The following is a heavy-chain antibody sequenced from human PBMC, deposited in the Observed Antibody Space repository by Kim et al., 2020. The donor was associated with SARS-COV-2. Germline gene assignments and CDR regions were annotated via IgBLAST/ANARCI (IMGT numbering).Heavy chain of an antibody. CDR1: GGTFSSYA. J-gene: IGHJ4*02. D-gene: IGHD6-19*01. V-gene: IGHV1-69*13. CDR2: IIPIFGTA. Sequence: SVKVSCKASGGTFSSYAISWVRQAPGQGLEWMGGIIPIFGTANYAQKFQGRVTITADESTSTAYMELSSLRSEDTAVYYWARVLSSGWYYFDYWGQGTLVTVSS. CDR3: ARVLSSGWYYFDY.